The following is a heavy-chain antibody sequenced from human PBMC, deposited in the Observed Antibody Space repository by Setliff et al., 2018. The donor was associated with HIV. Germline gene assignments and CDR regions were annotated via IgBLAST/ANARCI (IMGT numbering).Heavy chain of an antibody. Sequence: ASVKVSCKASGYTFTGYYVHWVRQAPGQGLEWMGRIIPNSGGTNYAQKFQGRVTMTRDTSISTAYMELSRLRSDDTAVYYCAGSFTILSLRAFDIWGQGTMVTVSS. CDR3: AGSFTILSLRAFDI. CDR2: IIPNSGGT. CDR1: GYTFTGYY. J-gene: IGHJ3*02. D-gene: IGHD3-3*01. V-gene: IGHV1-2*06.